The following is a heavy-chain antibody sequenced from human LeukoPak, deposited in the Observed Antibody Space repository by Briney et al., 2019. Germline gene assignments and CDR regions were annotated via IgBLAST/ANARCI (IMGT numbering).Heavy chain of an antibody. Sequence: PSETLSLTCTVSGGSISTSNYYWGWIRQPPGKGLEWIGNIFYSGSTYYSPSLRSRVTISLDTSRNQFSLKLNSVTAADTAVYYCARDGGNIVVVVAAINWFDPWGQGTLVTVSS. D-gene: IGHD2-15*01. CDR3: ARDGGNIVVVVAAINWFDP. J-gene: IGHJ5*02. CDR2: IFYSGST. CDR1: GGSISTSNYY. V-gene: IGHV4-39*07.